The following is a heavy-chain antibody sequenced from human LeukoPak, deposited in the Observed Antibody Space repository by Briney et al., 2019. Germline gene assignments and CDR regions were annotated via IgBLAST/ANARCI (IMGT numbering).Heavy chain of an antibody. Sequence: SQTLSLTCAISGDSVSSNSATWNWIRQSPSRGLEWLGRTYYRSKWYNDYAVSVKSRIAINPDTSKNQFSLKLSSVTAADTAVYYCARPGDGYNFWFDPWGQGTLVTVSS. CDR1: GDSVSSNSAT. D-gene: IGHD5-12*01. V-gene: IGHV6-1*01. J-gene: IGHJ5*02. CDR3: ARPGDGYNFWFDP. CDR2: TYYRSKWYN.